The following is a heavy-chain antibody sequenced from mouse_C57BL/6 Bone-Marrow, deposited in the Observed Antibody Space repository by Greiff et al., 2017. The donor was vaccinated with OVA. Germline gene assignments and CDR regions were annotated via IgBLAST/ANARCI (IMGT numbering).Heavy chain of an antibody. J-gene: IGHJ1*03. CDR2: ISDGGSYT. D-gene: IGHD1-1*01. CDR3: ASDYYGSRGYFDV. V-gene: IGHV5-4*01. Sequence: EVQVVESGGGLVKPGGSLKLSCAASGFTFSSYAMSWVRQTPEKRLEWVATISDGGSYTYYPDNVKGRVTISRDNAKNNLYLQMNHLKCEDTAMDYCASDYYGSRGYFDVWGTGTTVTVSS. CDR1: GFTFSSYA.